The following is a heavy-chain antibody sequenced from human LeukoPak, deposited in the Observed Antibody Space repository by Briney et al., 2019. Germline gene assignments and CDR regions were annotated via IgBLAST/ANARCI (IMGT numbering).Heavy chain of an antibody. Sequence: GGSLRLSCATSGFTFSSYTMSWVCQAPGKGLEWISSISSGSGYIKYAGSVKGRFTISRDNAENSVFLQMSSLRVDDTALYYCVRGWFDFWGQGTPVTVSS. V-gene: IGHV3-21*01. CDR2: ISSGSGYI. CDR1: GFTFSSYT. CDR3: VRGWFDF. J-gene: IGHJ5*01.